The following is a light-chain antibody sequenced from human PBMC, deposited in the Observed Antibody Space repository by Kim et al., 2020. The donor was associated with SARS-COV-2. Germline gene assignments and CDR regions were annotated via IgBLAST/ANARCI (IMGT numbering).Light chain of an antibody. CDR1: RRRWYY. CDR2: GKN. Sequence: ALGQTVRITCQGDRRRWYYASWYQQKPGQAPVLVISGKNNRPAWIPDRFSGSSSGNTASLTITGAEAEDEADYYCKSRDSSGNHLVFGGRTQLTVL. V-gene: IGLV3-19*01. J-gene: IGLJ3*02. CDR3: KSRDSSGNHLV.